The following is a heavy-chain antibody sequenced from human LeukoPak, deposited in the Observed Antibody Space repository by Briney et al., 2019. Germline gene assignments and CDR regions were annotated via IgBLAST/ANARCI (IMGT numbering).Heavy chain of an antibody. J-gene: IGHJ4*02. Sequence: GGSLRLPCAASGFTFSSYAMSWVRQPPGKGLEWVSAISGSGGSTYYADSVKDRFTISRDNSKNTLYLQMNSLRAEDTAVYYCAKDLGAPRIYFDYWGQGTLVTVSS. CDR3: AKDLGAPRIYFDY. D-gene: IGHD1-26*01. V-gene: IGHV3-23*01. CDR2: ISGSGGST. CDR1: GFTFSSYA.